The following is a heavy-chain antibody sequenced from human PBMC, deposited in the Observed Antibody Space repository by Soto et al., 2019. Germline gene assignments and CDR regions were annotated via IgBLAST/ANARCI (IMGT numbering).Heavy chain of an antibody. CDR2: VSPENRNA. CDR3: EVTTGY. Sequence: ASVKVSCKTSGYTFTEYDINWVLQAPGQGLEYMGWVSPENRNAGYAPQFRGRVSMTADTSINTVYLKLTTLTYEDTAVYYCEVTTGYWGQGTMVTGSS. CDR1: GYTFTEYD. J-gene: IGHJ4*02. D-gene: IGHD4-17*01. V-gene: IGHV1-8*01.